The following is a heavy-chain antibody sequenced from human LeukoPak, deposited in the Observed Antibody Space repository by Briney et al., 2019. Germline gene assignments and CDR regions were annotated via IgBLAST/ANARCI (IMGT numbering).Heavy chain of an antibody. V-gene: IGHV1-3*03. CDR2: INAANGHT. CDR3: ARGRGPPNTNRDFYYMDV. CDR1: GYTFTNYA. D-gene: IGHD3-10*01. J-gene: IGHJ6*03. Sequence: ASVKVSCKASGYTFTNYAIHWVRQAPGQKFEWMGWINAANGHTKYSHKFQDRITITSDTSATTAYMELSSLRSEDMALYYCARGRGPPNTNRDFYYMDVWGTGTTVTVSS.